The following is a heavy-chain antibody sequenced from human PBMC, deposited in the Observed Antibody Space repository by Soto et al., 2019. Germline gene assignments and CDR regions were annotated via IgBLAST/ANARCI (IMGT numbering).Heavy chain of an antibody. V-gene: IGHV1-3*01. CDR3: ARSVLSTRAYFHY. CDR2: INAGNGNT. J-gene: IGHJ4*02. CDR1: GYTFTSYA. Sequence: ASVKVSCKASGYTFTSYAMHWVRQAPGQRLEWMGWINAGNGNTKYSQKFQGRVTITRDTSASTAYMELSSLRSEDTAVYYCARSVLSTRAYFHYWGPGTIVTVYS. D-gene: IGHD2-8*01.